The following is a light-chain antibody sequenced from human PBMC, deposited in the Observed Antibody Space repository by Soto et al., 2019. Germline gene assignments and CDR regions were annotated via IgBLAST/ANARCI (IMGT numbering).Light chain of an antibody. CDR2: AAS. CDR3: QQLFDSPIT. Sequence: DIQLTQAPSFLSPSIGESVHITFRARQVINNLLALYQVKPGKAPKPLNYAASNLESGVPSRFSATVSGTEFSLTITSLQPEDFSTYYCQQLFDSPITFGQGTRLEIK. V-gene: IGKV1-9*01. J-gene: IGKJ5*01. CDR1: QVINNL.